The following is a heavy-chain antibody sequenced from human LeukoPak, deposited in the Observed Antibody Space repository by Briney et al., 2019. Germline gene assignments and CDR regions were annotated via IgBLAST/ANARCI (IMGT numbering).Heavy chain of an antibody. CDR1: GDSISSDGYA. J-gene: IGHJ4*02. Sequence: SETLSLTCAVSGDSISSDGYAWNWIRQPPGKGLEWIGYIYYSGSTYFNPSLKSRVTMSVDTSKNQFSLRLSSVTAADTAVYYCARDNDYYDSSGYPGSFDTWGQGILVTVSS. CDR2: IYYSGST. V-gene: IGHV4-30-4*07. CDR3: ARDNDYYDSSGYPGSFDT. D-gene: IGHD3-22*01.